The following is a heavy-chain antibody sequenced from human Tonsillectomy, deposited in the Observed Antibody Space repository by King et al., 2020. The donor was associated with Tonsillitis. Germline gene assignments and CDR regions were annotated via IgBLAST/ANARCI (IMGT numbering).Heavy chain of an antibody. CDR1: GFTFSTYS. Sequence: VQLVESGGGLVKPGGSLRLSCATSGFTFSTYSMSWVRQAPGKGLGWVSSITSSSNYISYADSVTGRFSISRDNAKNSLHLQMNGLRAEDTAMYYCATTSIAAAGSYWGQGTLVTVSS. D-gene: IGHD6-13*01. CDR3: ATTSIAAAGSY. CDR2: ITSSSNYI. J-gene: IGHJ4*02. V-gene: IGHV3-21*01.